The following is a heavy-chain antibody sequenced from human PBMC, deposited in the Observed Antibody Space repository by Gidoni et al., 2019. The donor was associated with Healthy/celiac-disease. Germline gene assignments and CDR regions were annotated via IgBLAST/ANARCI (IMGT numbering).Heavy chain of an antibody. CDR3: ASTGRVNYYYYYGMDV. D-gene: IGHD3-10*01. Sequence: GRFTISRHNSKNTLYLQMNSLRAEDTAVYYCASTGRVNYYYYYGMDVWGQGTTVTVSS. J-gene: IGHJ6*02. V-gene: IGHV3-53*04.